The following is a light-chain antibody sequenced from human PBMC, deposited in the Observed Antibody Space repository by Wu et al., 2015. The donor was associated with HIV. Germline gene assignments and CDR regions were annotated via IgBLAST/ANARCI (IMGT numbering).Light chain of an antibody. Sequence: EIVLTQSPATLSLSPGERATLSCRASQSVGSYLAWYRQKPGQAPRLLIYGASSRATDIPDRFSGSGSGTDFTLTIGRLEPEDFAVYYCQQYGNSPKITFGPGTKVDIK. J-gene: IGKJ3*01. V-gene: IGKV3-20*01. CDR1: QSVGSY. CDR2: GAS. CDR3: QQYGNSPKIT.